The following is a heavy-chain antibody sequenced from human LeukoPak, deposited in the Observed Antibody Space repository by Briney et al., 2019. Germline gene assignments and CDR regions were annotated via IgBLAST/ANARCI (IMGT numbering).Heavy chain of an antibody. CDR3: ARDWLGAHFDY. Sequence: GGSLRLSCAASGFTFSSYAMHWVRQAPGKGLEWVAVISYDGSNKYYADSVKGRFTISRDNSKNTLYLQMNSLRAEDTAVYYCARDWLGAHFDYWGQGTLVTVSS. CDR1: GFTFSSYA. D-gene: IGHD1-26*01. CDR2: ISYDGSNK. V-gene: IGHV3-30*04. J-gene: IGHJ4*02.